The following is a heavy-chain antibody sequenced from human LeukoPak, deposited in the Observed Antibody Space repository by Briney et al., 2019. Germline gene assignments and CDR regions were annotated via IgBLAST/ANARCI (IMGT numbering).Heavy chain of an antibody. CDR1: GYTFTSYG. CDR2: MRAYNGNT. V-gene: IGHV1-18*04. D-gene: IGHD6-19*01. J-gene: IGHJ4*02. Sequence: ASVKVSCKASGYTFTSYGISWVRQAPGQGLEGMGWMRAYNGNTNYAQKLQGRVTMTTDTSTSTAYMELRSLRSDDTAVYYCARDLRVSRVAVAGMGDSYWGQGTLVTVSS. CDR3: ARDLRVSRVAVAGMGDSY.